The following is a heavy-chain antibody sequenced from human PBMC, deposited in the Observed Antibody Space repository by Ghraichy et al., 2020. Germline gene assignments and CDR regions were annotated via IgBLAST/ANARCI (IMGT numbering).Heavy chain of an antibody. Sequence: ASVKVSCKASGYTFTSYGISWVRQAPGQGLEWMGWISVSNGNTNYAQKVQGRVTMTTDTSTSTAYMELRSLRSDDTAVYYCGRDGGLWMELGGSYSYYYGMDVWGQGTTVTVSS. CDR1: GYTFTSYG. D-gene: IGHD1-7*01. V-gene: IGHV1-18*01. CDR3: GRDGGLWMELGGSYSYYYGMDV. J-gene: IGHJ6*02. CDR2: ISVSNGNT.